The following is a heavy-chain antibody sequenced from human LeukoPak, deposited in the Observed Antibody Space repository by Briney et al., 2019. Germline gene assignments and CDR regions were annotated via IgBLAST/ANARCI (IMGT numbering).Heavy chain of an antibody. Sequence: PGGSLRLSCAASGFTFSSYAMSWVRQAPGKGLEWVSAISGSGGSTYYADSVKGRFTISRDNSKNTLYLLMNSLRAEDTAVYYCAKRHYDFWSGYQNQMYYFDYWGQGTLVTVSS. V-gene: IGHV3-23*01. D-gene: IGHD3-3*01. CDR2: ISGSGGST. CDR3: AKRHYDFWSGYQNQMYYFDY. CDR1: GFTFSSYA. J-gene: IGHJ4*02.